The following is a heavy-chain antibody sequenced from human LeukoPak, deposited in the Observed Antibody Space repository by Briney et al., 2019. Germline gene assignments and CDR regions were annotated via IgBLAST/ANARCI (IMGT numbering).Heavy chain of an antibody. J-gene: IGHJ4*02. V-gene: IGHV5-51*01. Sequence: GEALKISCKGSGYSFTSYLIGWVRQMPGKGLAWMGSIYPGDSDTRYSPSFQGQVTLSADKSISTAYRQWSSPKASGTAMYYCARLESWIQLPFGYRGQGTLVTVSS. CDR1: GYSFTSYL. CDR2: IYPGDSDT. CDR3: ARLESWIQLPFGY. D-gene: IGHD5-18*01.